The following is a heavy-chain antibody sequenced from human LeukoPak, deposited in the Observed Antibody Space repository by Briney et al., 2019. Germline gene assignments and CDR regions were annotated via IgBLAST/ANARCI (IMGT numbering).Heavy chain of an antibody. J-gene: IGHJ5*02. CDR3: ATFGSGWYANWFDP. CDR2: FDPEDGET. V-gene: IGHV1-24*01. CDR1: GYTLTELS. D-gene: IGHD6-19*01. Sequence: ASVTVSCKVSGYTLTELSMHWVRQAPGKGIEWMGGFDPEDGETIYAQKFQGRVTMTEDTSTDTAYMELSSLRSEDTAVYYCATFGSGWYANWFDPWGQGTLVTVSS.